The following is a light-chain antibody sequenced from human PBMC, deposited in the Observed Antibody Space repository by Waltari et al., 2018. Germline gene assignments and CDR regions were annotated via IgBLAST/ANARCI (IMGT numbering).Light chain of an antibody. CDR2: EVS. CDR1: SRDVGGYNF. Sequence: QSALTQPPSASGSPGPSVTISCTGTSRDVGGYNFVSWYQHHPGKAPRLIIYEVSERPSGVPDRFSGSKSGNTASLTVSGLQAEDEADYYCSSYVANNNPVFGGGTKLTVL. J-gene: IGLJ2*01. CDR3: SSYVANNNPV. V-gene: IGLV2-8*01.